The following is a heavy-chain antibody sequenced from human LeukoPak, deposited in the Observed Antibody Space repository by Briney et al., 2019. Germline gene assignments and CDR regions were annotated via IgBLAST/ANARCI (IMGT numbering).Heavy chain of an antibody. CDR3: AREYSSGWEYWFDP. V-gene: IGHV4-61*02. Sequence: SESLSLTCTVSGGSISSGSYHCSWIRQPAGKGLEWIGRIYTSGSTNYNPSLKSRVTISVDTSKNQFSLKLSSVTAADTAVYYCAREYSSGWEYWFDPWGQGTLVTVSS. D-gene: IGHD6-19*01. J-gene: IGHJ5*02. CDR2: IYTSGST. CDR1: GGSISSGSYH.